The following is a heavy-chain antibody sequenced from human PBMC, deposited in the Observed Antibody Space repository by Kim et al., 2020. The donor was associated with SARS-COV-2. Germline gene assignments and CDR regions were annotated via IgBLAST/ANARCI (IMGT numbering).Heavy chain of an antibody. J-gene: IGHJ4*02. V-gene: IGHV3-30*18. D-gene: IGHD5-18*01. Sequence: GGSLRLSCAASGFTFSSYGMHWVRQAPGKGLEWVAVISYDGSNKYYADSVKGRFTISRDNSKNTLYLQMNSLIAEDTAVYYCAKDRDTAMVPFFDYWGQG. CDR3: AKDRDTAMVPFFDY. CDR1: GFTFSSYG. CDR2: ISYDGSNK.